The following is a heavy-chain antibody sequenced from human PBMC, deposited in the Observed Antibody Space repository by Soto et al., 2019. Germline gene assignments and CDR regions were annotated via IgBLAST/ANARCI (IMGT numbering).Heavy chain of an antibody. CDR3: ARSDREVPYYGMDV. D-gene: IGHD1-1*01. CDR2: ISPYNDNT. J-gene: IGHJ6*02. CDR1: GYTFSTYG. V-gene: IGHV1-18*04. Sequence: ASVKVSCKASGYTFSTYGISWVRQAPGQGLEWMGWISPYNDNTKYGQNLQGRVTMTTDTSTNTAYLELRSLRSDDTAVFYCARSDREVPYYGMDVRGQGTTVTVSS.